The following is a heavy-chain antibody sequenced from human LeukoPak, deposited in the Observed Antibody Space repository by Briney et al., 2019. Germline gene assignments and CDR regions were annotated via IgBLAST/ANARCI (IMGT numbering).Heavy chain of an antibody. CDR3: ARPVDSSIWYDALDI. D-gene: IGHD6-13*01. CDR1: GVSISSYY. J-gene: IGHJ3*02. V-gene: IGHV4-59*08. CDR2: IHYSGSP. Sequence: SETLSLTCTVSGVSISSYYWTWIRQPPGKGLEWIGNIHYSGSPNYNPSLKSRVTMSLDTSKNQFSLKLSSVTAADTAVHYCARPVDSSIWYDALDIWGQGTVATVSS.